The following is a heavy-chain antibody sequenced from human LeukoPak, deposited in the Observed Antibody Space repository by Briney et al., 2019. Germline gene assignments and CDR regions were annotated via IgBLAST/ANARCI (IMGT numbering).Heavy chain of an antibody. Sequence: GGSLRLSCAASGFTFSNAWMSWVRQAPGKGLEWVGRIKSKTDGGTTDYAAPVKGRFTISRDDSKNTLYLQMNSLKTEDTAVYYCTSYYYGSSGYYERAFDIWGQGTMVTVSS. CDR2: IKSKTDGGTT. CDR3: TSYYYGSSGYYERAFDI. D-gene: IGHD3-22*01. J-gene: IGHJ3*02. CDR1: GFTFSNAW. V-gene: IGHV3-15*01.